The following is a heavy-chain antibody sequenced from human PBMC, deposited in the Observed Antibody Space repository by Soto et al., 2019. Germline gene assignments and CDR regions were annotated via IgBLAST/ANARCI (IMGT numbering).Heavy chain of an antibody. Sequence: SETLSLTCTVSGGSISSYYWSWIRQPPGKGLEWIGYIYYSGSTNYNPSLKSRVTISVDTSKNQFSLKLSSVTAADTAVYYCARDSGSYWGQGTLVTVSS. CDR2: IYYSGST. J-gene: IGHJ4*02. CDR1: GGSISSYY. V-gene: IGHV4-59*01. CDR3: ARDSGSY. D-gene: IGHD3-10*01.